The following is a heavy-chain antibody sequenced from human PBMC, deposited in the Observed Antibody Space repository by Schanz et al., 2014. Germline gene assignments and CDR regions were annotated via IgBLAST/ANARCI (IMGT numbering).Heavy chain of an antibody. Sequence: QVQLVESGGGVVQPGRSLRLSCAASGFTFRSHGMHWVRQAPGKGLEWVALISYDGNNKFYTDSVKGRFTISRDNSRNTLYLQMDSLRDEDTALYYCAKVVASGPTTGPFDPWGQGTLVTVSS. CDR3: AKVVASGPTTGPFDP. J-gene: IGHJ5*02. CDR1: GFTFRSHG. V-gene: IGHV3-30*18. CDR2: ISYDGNNK. D-gene: IGHD1-26*01.